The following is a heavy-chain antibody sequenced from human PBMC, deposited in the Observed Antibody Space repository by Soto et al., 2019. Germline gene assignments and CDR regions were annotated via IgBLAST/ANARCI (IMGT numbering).Heavy chain of an antibody. CDR1: GGSISSGGYY. J-gene: IGHJ6*02. CDR2: IYYSGST. CDR3: ARHLRWGVIIDYYYGMDV. V-gene: IGHV4-31*03. Sequence: SETLSLTCTVSGGSISSGGYYWSWIRQHPGKGLEWIGYIYYSGSTYYNPSLKSRVTISVDTSKNQFSLKLSSVTAADTAVYYCARHLRWGVIIDYYYGMDVWGQGTTVTVS. D-gene: IGHD3-10*01.